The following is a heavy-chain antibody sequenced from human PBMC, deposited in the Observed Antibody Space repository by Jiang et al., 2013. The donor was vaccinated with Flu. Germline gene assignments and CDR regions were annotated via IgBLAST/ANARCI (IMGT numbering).Heavy chain of an antibody. CDR1: GYSFTNYW. V-gene: IGHV5-10-1*01. Sequence: PGESLRISCKGSGYSFTNYWISWVRQMPGKGLEWMGRTDPSDSYTNYSPSFQGHVTISVDKSISTAYLQWSSLKASDTAMYYCARIMGDIVLVPAALDYWGQGTLVTVSS. CDR3: ARIMGDIVLVPAALDY. D-gene: IGHD2-2*01. CDR2: TDPSDSYT. J-gene: IGHJ4*02.